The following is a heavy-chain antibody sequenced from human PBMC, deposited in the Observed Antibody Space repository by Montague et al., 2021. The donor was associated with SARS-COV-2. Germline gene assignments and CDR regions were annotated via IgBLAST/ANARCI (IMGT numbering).Heavy chain of an antibody. CDR2: ISYDGSRK. CDR3: ARFETSKFYSSGVDV. V-gene: IGHV3-30*04. D-gene: IGHD2-15*01. Sequence: SLRLSCAASGFSFSDYVMDWVRQAPGKGLEWVAVISYDGSRKIYADSVKGRFTLSRDNAQNLLFLQMNSLRAEDTALYYCARFETSKFYSSGVDVWGQGTTVTVSS. CDR1: GFSFSDYV. J-gene: IGHJ6*02.